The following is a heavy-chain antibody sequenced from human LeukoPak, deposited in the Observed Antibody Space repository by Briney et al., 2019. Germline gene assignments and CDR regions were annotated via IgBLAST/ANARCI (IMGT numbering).Heavy chain of an antibody. V-gene: IGHV1-24*01. CDR3: ARIIDLFNWFDP. Sequence: ASVKVSCKVSGYTLTELSMHWVRQAPGKGLEWMGGFDPEDGETIYAQKFQGRVTMTEDTSTDTAYMELSSLRSEDTAVYYCARIIDLFNWFDPWGQGTLVTVSS. CDR1: GYTLTELS. CDR2: FDPEDGET. J-gene: IGHJ5*02. D-gene: IGHD3-16*02.